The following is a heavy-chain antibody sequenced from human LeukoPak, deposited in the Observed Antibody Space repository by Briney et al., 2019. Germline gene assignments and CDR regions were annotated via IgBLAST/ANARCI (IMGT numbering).Heavy chain of an antibody. V-gene: IGHV1-2*02. Sequence: ASVKVSCKASGYTFTGYYMHWVRQAPGQGLEWMGWINPNSGGTSYAQKFQGRVTMTRDTSISTAYMELSRLRSDDTAVYYCAREKDLVTGTTEFDYWGQGTLVTVSS. J-gene: IGHJ4*02. CDR1: GYTFTGYY. D-gene: IGHD1-7*01. CDR3: AREKDLVTGTTEFDY. CDR2: INPNSGGT.